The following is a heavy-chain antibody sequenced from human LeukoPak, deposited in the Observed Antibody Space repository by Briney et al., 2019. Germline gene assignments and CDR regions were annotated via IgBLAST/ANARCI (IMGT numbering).Heavy chain of an antibody. CDR2: IRDDGGTK. CDR1: GFTFSSYG. D-gene: IGHD1-26*01. J-gene: IGHJ4*02. V-gene: IGHV3-30*02. CDR3: KTTDSGSNNYFDY. Sequence: HPGGSLRLSCAASGFTFSSYGMHWVRQAPGKGLEWVAFIRDDGGTKYYADSVKGRFTISRDNSKNTLYLQMNSLRPEDTALYYCKTTDSGSNNYFDYWGQGTLVTVSS.